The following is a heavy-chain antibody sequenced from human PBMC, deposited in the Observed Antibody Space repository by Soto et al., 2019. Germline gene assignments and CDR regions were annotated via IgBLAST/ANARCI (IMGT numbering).Heavy chain of an antibody. V-gene: IGHV4-34*01. CDR1: SGSFSGYY. Sequence: SETLSLTCSIYSGSFSGYYWSWTRQPPGKGLEWIGEISQSGNTNYSPSLKSRVSISIDTSKKQFSLNLASVSAADTAVYYCARAPKVSGSSQTRPDFWGQGTLVTVSS. CDR3: ARAPKVSGSSQTRPDF. CDR2: ISQSGNT. J-gene: IGHJ4*02. D-gene: IGHD6-6*01.